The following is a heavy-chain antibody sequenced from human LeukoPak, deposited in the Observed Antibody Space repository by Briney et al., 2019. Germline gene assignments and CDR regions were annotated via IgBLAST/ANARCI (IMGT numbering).Heavy chain of an antibody. D-gene: IGHD1-26*01. CDR1: GFSRGTSGVG. V-gene: IGHV2-5*02. CDR3: AHRRYWDYYFDD. Sequence: ESGPTLGNPTPALTLTFTFSGFSRGTSGVGVGWIRQPPGKALEWFALIYWDDDKRYSPSLKSRLTITKHTSKNQVILTMTNMDPVDTATYYCAHRRYWDYYFDDWGQGTLVTVSS. CDR2: IYWDDDK. J-gene: IGHJ4*02.